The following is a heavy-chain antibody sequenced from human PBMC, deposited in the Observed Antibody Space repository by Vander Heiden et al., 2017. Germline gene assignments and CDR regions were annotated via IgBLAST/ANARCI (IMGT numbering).Heavy chain of an antibody. CDR2: INPKSGGT. V-gene: IGHV1-2*04. J-gene: IGHJ4*02. Sequence: QVHLVPSGAELKKPGASLKISCKASGYTFSDYYLHWGRQAPGQGLEWMGWINPKSGGTNYAQKFQGWVTMTRDTSISTAYMEMSRLTSDDTAVYYCARGTQYWGQGTLVTVSS. CDR1: GYTFSDYY. CDR3: ARGTQY.